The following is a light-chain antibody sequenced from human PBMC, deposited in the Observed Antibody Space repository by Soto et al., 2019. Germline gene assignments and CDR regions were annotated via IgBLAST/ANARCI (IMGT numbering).Light chain of an antibody. Sequence: EIVLTQSPATLSLSPEERATLSCRASQSVTRYLAWYQQKPGQAPRLLIYDASNRATGIPARFSVSGSGTDFFLTISSIEPDDFAVYYCQQRSGWPTFGQGTKLEI. CDR1: QSVTRY. J-gene: IGKJ1*01. CDR3: QQRSGWPT. V-gene: IGKV3-11*01. CDR2: DAS.